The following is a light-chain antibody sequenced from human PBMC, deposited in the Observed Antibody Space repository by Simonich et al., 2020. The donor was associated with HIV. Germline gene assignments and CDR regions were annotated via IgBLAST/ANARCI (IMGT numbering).Light chain of an antibody. CDR1: VLAKKY. CDR3: YSAADNNRV. V-gene: IGLV3-27*01. Sequence: SYELTQPSSVSVSPGQTARITCSGDVLAKKYVRWFQQKPGQAPVLVIYKDIERPSGIPERFSGSSSGTTVTLTISGAQVEDEADYYCYSAADNNRVFGGGTKLTVL. J-gene: IGLJ3*02. CDR2: KDI.